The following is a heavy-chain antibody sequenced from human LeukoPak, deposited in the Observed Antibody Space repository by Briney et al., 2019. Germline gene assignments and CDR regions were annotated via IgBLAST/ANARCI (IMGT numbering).Heavy chain of an antibody. CDR3: ARIKTPRYCSSTSCEGSYFDY. CDR1: GGSFSGYY. D-gene: IGHD2-2*01. V-gene: IGHV4-34*01. Sequence: SETLSLTCAVYGGSFSGYYWSWIRQPPGKGLEWIGEINHSGSTNYNPSLKSRVTISVDTSKNQFSLKLSSVTAADTAVYYCARIKTPRYCSSTSCEGSYFDYWGQGTLVTVSS. J-gene: IGHJ4*02. CDR2: INHSGST.